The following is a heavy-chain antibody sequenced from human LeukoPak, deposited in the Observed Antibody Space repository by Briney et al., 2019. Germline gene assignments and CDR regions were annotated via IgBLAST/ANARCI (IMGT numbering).Heavy chain of an antibody. Sequence: SETLSLTCTVSGGSISSSSYYWGWIRQPPGKGLEWIGSIYYSGSTYYNPSLKSRVTISVDTSKNQFSLKLSSVTAADTAVYYCARLDLVGDRDSGALDTWGQGTMVTVSS. CDR1: GGSISSSSYY. D-gene: IGHD1-26*01. V-gene: IGHV4-39*01. CDR3: ARLDLVGDRDSGALDT. CDR2: IYYSGST. J-gene: IGHJ3*02.